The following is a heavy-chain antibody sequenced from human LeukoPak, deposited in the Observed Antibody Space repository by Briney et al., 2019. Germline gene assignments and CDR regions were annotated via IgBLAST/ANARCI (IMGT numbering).Heavy chain of an antibody. J-gene: IGHJ6*04. D-gene: IGHD3-10*02. CDR2: ISGSGTNI. CDR3: AELSITMIGGV. V-gene: IGHV3-48*03. Sequence: GGSLRLSCAASGFTFSSYEMNWVRQAPGKGLEWVSYISGSGTNIYYADSVKGRFTISRDNAKNSLYLQMNSLRAEDTAVYYCAELSITMIGGVWGKGTTVTISS. CDR1: GFTFSSYE.